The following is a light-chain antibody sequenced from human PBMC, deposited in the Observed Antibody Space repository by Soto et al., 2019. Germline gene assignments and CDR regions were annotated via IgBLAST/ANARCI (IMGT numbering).Light chain of an antibody. Sequence: EVVMRKPPATRWVSPAEIATLSCRASQGIGDTLAWYQHKPGQTPRLLIYDTSTRATGVATRFSGSRSGAEFTLTINSLQSEDFAVYYCQPYNNWPLTFGGGTKVDIK. CDR2: DTS. V-gene: IGKV3-15*01. CDR1: QGIGDT. J-gene: IGKJ4*01. CDR3: QPYNNWPLT.